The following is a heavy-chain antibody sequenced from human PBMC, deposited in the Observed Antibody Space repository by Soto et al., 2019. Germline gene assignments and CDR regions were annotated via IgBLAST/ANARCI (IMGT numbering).Heavy chain of an antibody. CDR2: IIPIFGTA. D-gene: IGHD1-1*01. CDR3: VRVEVSYNHDC. J-gene: IGHJ4*02. Sequence: QVQLVQSGAEVKKPGSSVKVSCKASGGTFSSYAISWVRQAPGQGLEWMGGIIPIFGTANYAQKFQGRVTITADESTRTAYMELSSLRSEDTAVYYCVRVEVSYNHDCWGQGALVTVSS. CDR1: GGTFSSYA. V-gene: IGHV1-69*12.